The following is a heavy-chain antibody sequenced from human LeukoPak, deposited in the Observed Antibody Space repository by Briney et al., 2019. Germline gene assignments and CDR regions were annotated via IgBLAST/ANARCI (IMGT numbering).Heavy chain of an antibody. CDR2: IYTSGST. V-gene: IGHV4-61*02. Sequence: SETLSLTCTVSGGSISSGSYYWSWIRQPAGKGLEWIGRIYTSGSTNYNPSLKSRVTISVDTSKNQFSLKLSSVTAADTAVYYCAREPRQQLVPSGYFDYWGQGTLVTVSS. CDR1: GGSISSGSYY. J-gene: IGHJ4*02. CDR3: AREPRQQLVPSGYFDY. D-gene: IGHD6-13*01.